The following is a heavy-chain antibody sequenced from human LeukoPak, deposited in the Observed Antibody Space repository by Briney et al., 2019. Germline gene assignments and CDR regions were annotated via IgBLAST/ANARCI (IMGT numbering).Heavy chain of an antibody. CDR3: ARDIYDSSGLGAFDI. J-gene: IGHJ3*02. CDR2: ISAYNGNT. Sequence: ASVKVSCKASGYTFTSYGIRWVRQAPGQGLEWMGWISAYNGNTNYAQKLQGRVTMNTETSTSTAYMELRSLRSDDTAVYYCARDIYDSSGLGAFDIWGQGTMVTVSS. D-gene: IGHD3-22*01. V-gene: IGHV1-18*01. CDR1: GYTFTSYG.